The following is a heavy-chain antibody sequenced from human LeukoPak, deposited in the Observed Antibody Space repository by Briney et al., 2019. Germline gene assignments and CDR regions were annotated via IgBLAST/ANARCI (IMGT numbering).Heavy chain of an antibody. J-gene: IGHJ4*02. CDR3: ARSDGGSYDY. D-gene: IGHD2-15*01. CDR1: GFTFSSYA. Sequence: GRSLRLSCAASGFTFSSYAMHWVRQAPGKGLEGVAVISYDGSNKYYADSVKGRFTISRDNSKNTLYLQMNSLRAEDTAVYYCARSDGGSYDYWGQGTLVTVPS. CDR2: ISYDGSNK. V-gene: IGHV3-30*04.